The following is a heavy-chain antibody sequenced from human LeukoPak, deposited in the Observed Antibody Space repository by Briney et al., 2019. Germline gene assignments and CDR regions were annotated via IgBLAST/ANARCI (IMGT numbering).Heavy chain of an antibody. Sequence: SETLSLTCAVSGGSISSGGSSWSWIRQPPGKGLEWIGYIYHSGSTYYNPSLKSRVTISVDRSKNQFSLKLSSVTAADTAVYYCARLRTWAFDIWGQGTMVTVSS. J-gene: IGHJ3*02. CDR3: ARLRTWAFDI. D-gene: IGHD1-1*01. CDR1: GGSISSGGSS. V-gene: IGHV4-30-2*01. CDR2: IYHSGST.